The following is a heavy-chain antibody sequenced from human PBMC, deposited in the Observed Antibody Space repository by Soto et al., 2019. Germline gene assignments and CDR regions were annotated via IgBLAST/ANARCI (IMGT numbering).Heavy chain of an antibody. Sequence: EVQLVESGGGLVQPGGSLRLSCAASGFTFSAYDMHWVRQATGKGLEWVSAIGTQHDTYYPDSVKGRFTISRENAKNSLFFQMKGRGPGARAVNFFERRVSTGIGGGGWFDPWGQGTLVTVSS. D-gene: IGHD3-16*01. CDR3: ERRVSTGIGGGGWFDP. V-gene: IGHV3-13*01. J-gene: IGHJ5*02. CDR1: GFTFSAYD. CDR2: IGTQHDT.